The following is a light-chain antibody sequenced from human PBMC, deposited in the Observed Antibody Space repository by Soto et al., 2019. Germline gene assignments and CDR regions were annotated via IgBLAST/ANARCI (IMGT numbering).Light chain of an antibody. V-gene: IGLV2-11*01. Sequence: QSALTQPRSVSGSLGQSVTISCTGISSDVGSYKRVSWYQQYPGKAPKVIIYDVTKRPSGVPGRFSASKSGNTASLTISGLQAEDEADYYCCSNAVSFTWVFGGGTKLTVL. CDR1: SSDVGSYKR. J-gene: IGLJ3*02. CDR2: DVT. CDR3: CSNAVSFTWV.